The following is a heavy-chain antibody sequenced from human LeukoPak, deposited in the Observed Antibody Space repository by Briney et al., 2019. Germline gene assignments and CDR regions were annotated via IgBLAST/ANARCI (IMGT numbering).Heavy chain of an antibody. D-gene: IGHD1-26*01. CDR3: ARTSGSCSGGAFDI. Sequence: PGGSLRLSCAASGFTFDDYAMHWVRQAPGKGLEWVSLISWDGGSTYYADSVKGRFTISRDNSKNSLYLQMNSLKTEDTAMYYCARTSGSCSGGAFDIWGRGTMVTVSS. CDR2: ISWDGGST. J-gene: IGHJ3*02. CDR1: GFTFDDYA. V-gene: IGHV3-43D*04.